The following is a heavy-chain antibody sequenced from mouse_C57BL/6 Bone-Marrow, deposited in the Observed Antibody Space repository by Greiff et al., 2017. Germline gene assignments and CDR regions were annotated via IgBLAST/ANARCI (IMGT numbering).Heavy chain of an antibody. CDR2: ISSGGSYT. V-gene: IGHV5-6*02. Sequence: EVKLVESGGDLVKPGGSLKLSCAASGFTFSSYGMSWVRQTPDKRLEWVATISSGGSYTYYPDSVKGRFTISRDNAKNTLYLQMSSLKSEDTVMYYCARRGTTVVARAMDYWGQGTSVTVSS. CDR3: ARRGTTVVARAMDY. J-gene: IGHJ4*01. D-gene: IGHD1-1*01. CDR1: GFTFSSYG.